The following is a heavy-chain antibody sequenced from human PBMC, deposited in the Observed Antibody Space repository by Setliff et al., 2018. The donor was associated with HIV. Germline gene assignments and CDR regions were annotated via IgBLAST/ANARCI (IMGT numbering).Heavy chain of an antibody. Sequence: SETLSLTCNVSGGSLSSHYWSWIRQSPVKGLEWIGTIYNRGRTSNSPSLKSRVTISVDTSKNQLSLIPTSVTAADTAVYYCARVGDSRSSYGMDVWGQGTTVTVSS. CDR1: GGSLSSHY. V-gene: IGHV4-59*11. CDR3: ARVGDSRSSYGMDV. D-gene: IGHD6-6*01. J-gene: IGHJ6*02. CDR2: IYNRGRT.